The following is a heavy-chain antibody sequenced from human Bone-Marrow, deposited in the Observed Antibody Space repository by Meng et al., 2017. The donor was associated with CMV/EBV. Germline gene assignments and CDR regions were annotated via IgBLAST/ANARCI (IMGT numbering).Heavy chain of an antibody. CDR1: GGTFSSYA. CDR2: IIPILGIA. D-gene: IGHD3-3*01. CDR3: ARVPSSHIFGVGGGYYGMDV. Sequence: SVKVSCKASGGTFSSYAISWVRQAPGQGLEWMGGIIPILGIANYAQKLQGRVTITADKSTSTAYMELSSLRSEDTAVYYCARVPSSHIFGVGGGYYGMDVWGQGTTVTVSS. V-gene: IGHV1-69*10. J-gene: IGHJ6*02.